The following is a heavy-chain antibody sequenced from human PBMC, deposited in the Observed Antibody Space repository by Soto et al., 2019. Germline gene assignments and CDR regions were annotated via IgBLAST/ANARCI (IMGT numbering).Heavy chain of an antibody. Sequence: QVQQVQSGAEVKKPGSSVKVSCKASGGTFSSYAISWVRQAPGQGLEWMGGIIPIFGTANYAQKFQGRVTITADESTSTASMELSILRSEDTAVYYCARDLGNGPNPYGMDVWGQGTTVTVSS. CDR1: GGTFSSYA. V-gene: IGHV1-69*01. CDR3: ARDLGNGPNPYGMDV. D-gene: IGHD2-8*01. J-gene: IGHJ6*02. CDR2: IIPIFGTA.